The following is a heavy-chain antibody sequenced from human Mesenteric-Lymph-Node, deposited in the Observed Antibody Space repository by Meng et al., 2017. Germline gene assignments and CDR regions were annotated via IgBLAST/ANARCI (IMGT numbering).Heavy chain of an antibody. CDR2: IYHSGST. D-gene: IGHD3-10*01. Sequence: SETLSLTCTVSGYSISSGYYWGWIRQPPGKGLEWIGSIYHSGSTYYNPSLKSRVTISVDTSKNQFSLKLSSVTAADTAVYYCARITMVRGVIISDAFDIWGQGTMVTVSS. CDR3: ARITMVRGVIISDAFDI. J-gene: IGHJ3*02. CDR1: GYSISSGYY. V-gene: IGHV4-38-2*02.